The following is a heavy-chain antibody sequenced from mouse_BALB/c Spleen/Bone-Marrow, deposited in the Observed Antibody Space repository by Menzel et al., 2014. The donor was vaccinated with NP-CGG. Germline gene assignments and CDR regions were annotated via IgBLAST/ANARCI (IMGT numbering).Heavy chain of an antibody. D-gene: IGHD2-14*01. J-gene: IGHJ3*01. CDR3: ARGYGYDAGFAWFVY. V-gene: IGHV1S81*02. Sequence: VHLVESGAELVKPGASVKLSCRASGYTFTTYWMHWVKQRPGQGLEWIGEINPSNGRTNYNEKFKSKATLTVDKSSSTAYMQLSSLTSEDSAVYYCARGYGYDAGFAWFVYWGQGTLVTGSA. CDR1: GYTFTTYW. CDR2: INPSNGRT.